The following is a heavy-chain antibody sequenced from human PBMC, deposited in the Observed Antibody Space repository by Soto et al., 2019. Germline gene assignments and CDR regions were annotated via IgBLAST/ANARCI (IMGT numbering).Heavy chain of an antibody. Sequence: GWSLRLSCAAAGFTFSSYDMHWVRQATGKGLEWVSAIGTAGDTYYPGSVKGRFTISRENAKNSLYLQMNSLRAGDTAVYYCAREGAYCGGDCPNGMDVWGQGTTVTVSS. V-gene: IGHV3-13*01. CDR3: AREGAYCGGDCPNGMDV. CDR2: IGTAGDT. D-gene: IGHD2-21*02. CDR1: GFTFSSYD. J-gene: IGHJ6*02.